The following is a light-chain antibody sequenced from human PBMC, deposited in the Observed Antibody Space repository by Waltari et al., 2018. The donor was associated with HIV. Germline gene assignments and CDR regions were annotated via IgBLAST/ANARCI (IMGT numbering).Light chain of an antibody. V-gene: IGLV2-23*01. J-gene: IGLJ3*02. CDR3: CSYAGSSTGV. CDR1: SSDVGSYNL. CDR2: EGS. Sequence: QSALTQPASVSGSPGQSITISCTGTSSDVGSYNLVSWYQQHPGKAPKPLIYEGSKRPSGVSNRFSGSKSGNTASLTISGLQAEDEAGYYCCSYAGSSTGVFGGGTKLTVL.